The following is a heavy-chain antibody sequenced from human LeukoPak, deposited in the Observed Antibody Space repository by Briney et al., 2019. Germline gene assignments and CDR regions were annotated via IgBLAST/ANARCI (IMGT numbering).Heavy chain of an antibody. J-gene: IGHJ1*01. Sequence: ASVKVSCKASGYTFTSCGISWVRQAPGQGLEWMGWISAYNGNTNYAQKLQDRVTMTTDTSTSTAYMELRNLTSDDTAVYYCARDSADCSGGSCYSAEYFQHWGQGTLVTVSS. CDR2: ISAYNGNT. V-gene: IGHV1-18*01. CDR1: GYTFTSCG. D-gene: IGHD2-15*01. CDR3: ARDSADCSGGSCYSAEYFQH.